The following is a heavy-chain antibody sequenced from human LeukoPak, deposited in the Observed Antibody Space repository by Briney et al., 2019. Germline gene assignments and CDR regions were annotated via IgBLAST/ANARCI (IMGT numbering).Heavy chain of an antibody. CDR1: GFTLSTYN. Sequence: GGSLRLSCAASGFTLSTYNMKWVRQAPRKGLEWVSSISSSSSYIYYADSVKGRFTISRDNAKNSLYLQMNSLRAEDTAVYYCARNYYDSSGLDAFDIWGQGTMVTVSS. CDR3: ARNYYDSSGLDAFDI. J-gene: IGHJ3*02. CDR2: ISSSSSYI. D-gene: IGHD3-22*01. V-gene: IGHV3-21*01.